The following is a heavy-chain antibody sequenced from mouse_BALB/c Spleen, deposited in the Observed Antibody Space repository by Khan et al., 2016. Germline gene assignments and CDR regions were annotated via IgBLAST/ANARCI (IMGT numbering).Heavy chain of an antibody. J-gene: IGHJ1*01. Sequence: LVKTGASVKISCKASGYSFTGYYMHWVKQSHGKSLEWMGYISCYNGATSYNQKFKGKATFTVDTSSSPAYMQFNSLTSEDSAVYYCARKYGYDWYFDVWGAGTTVTVSS. D-gene: IGHD2-2*01. V-gene: IGHV1S34*01. CDR3: ARKYGYDWYFDV. CDR2: ISCYNGAT. CDR1: GYSFTGYY.